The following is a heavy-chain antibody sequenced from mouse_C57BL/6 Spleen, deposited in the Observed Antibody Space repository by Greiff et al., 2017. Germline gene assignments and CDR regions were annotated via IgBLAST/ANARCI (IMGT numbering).Heavy chain of an antibody. V-gene: IGHV1-69*01. Sequence: VQLQQPGAELVMPGASVKLSCKASGYTFTSYWMHWVKQRPGQGLEWIGEIDPSDSYTNYNQKFKGKSTLTVDKSSSTAYMQLSSLTSEDSAVYYCARSSRTGAMGCWGKGTSVTVSS. J-gene: IGHJ4*01. CDR1: GYTFTSYW. CDR2: IDPSDSYT. CDR3: ARSSRTGAMGC.